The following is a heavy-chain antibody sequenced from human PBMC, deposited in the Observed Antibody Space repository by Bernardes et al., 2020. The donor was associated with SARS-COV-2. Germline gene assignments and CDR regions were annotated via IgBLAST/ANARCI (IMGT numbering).Heavy chain of an antibody. CDR3: ARHTVAGSGAFFGMDI. CDR2: SYPGDSYT. V-gene: IGHV5-51*01. D-gene: IGHD6-13*01. Sequence: GACLKSSSRGSGYTFTHYWSGWVRPIPGKGLEWMGTSYPGDSYTRYSPSFQGQATMSADKSISTAYLQWSTLTASDTAIYYCARHTVAGSGAFFGMDIWGQGTTVTVSS. J-gene: IGHJ6*02. CDR1: GYTFTHYW.